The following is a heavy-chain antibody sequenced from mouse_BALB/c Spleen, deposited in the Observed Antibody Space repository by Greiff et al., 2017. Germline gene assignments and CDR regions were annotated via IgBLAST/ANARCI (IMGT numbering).Heavy chain of an antibody. D-gene: IGHD2-2*01. CDR2: ISNGGGST. CDR1: GFTFSSYT. J-gene: IGHJ3*01. CDR3: ARHGYDGKPAWFAY. V-gene: IGHV5-12-2*01. Sequence: DVMLVESGGGLVQPGGSLKLSCAASGFTFSSYTMSWVRQTPEKRLEWVAYISNGGGSTYYPDTVKGRFTISRDNAKNTLYLQMSSLKSEDTAMYYCARHGYDGKPAWFAYWGQGTLVTVSA.